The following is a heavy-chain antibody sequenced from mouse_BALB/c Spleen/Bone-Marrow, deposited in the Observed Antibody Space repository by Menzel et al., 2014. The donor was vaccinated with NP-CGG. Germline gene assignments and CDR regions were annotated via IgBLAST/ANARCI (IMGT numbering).Heavy chain of an antibody. J-gene: IGHJ2*01. V-gene: IGHV1-80*01. CDR2: IYPGDGDT. CDR3: ARRGCYYGSSYVDY. D-gene: IGHD1-1*01. CDR1: GYAFSSYW. Sequence: QVQLQQPGAELVRPGSSVKISCKASGYAFSSYWMNWVKQRPGQGLEWIGQIYPGDGDTNYNGKFKGKATLTADKSSSTAYMQLSSLTSEDSAVYFCARRGCYYGSSYVDYWGQGTTLTVSS.